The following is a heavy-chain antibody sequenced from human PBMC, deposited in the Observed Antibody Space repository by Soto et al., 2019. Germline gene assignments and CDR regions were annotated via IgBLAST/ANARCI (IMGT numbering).Heavy chain of an antibody. Sequence: TSETLSLTCTVSGGSISSYYWIWIRQPPGKGLEWIGYIYYSGSTNYNPSLESRVTISVDTSKNQFSLKLSSVTAADTAVYYCARGGELHSGWYPDYGMDVWGQGTTVTVSS. CDR3: ARGGELHSGWYPDYGMDV. D-gene: IGHD6-19*01. CDR2: IYYSGST. J-gene: IGHJ6*02. V-gene: IGHV4-59*01. CDR1: GGSISSYY.